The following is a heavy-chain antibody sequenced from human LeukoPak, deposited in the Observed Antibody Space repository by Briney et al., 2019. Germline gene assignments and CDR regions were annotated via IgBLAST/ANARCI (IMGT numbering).Heavy chain of an antibody. V-gene: IGHV1-18*04. D-gene: IGHD2-8*01. Sequence: ASVTVSFKSSGYMFTAHHIHWVRLAPGQGLEWMGWISAYNGNTNYSQKLQGRVTMTTDTSTSTAYMELRSLRSDDTAVYYCASLSFYAINWFDPWGQGTLVTVSS. CDR1: GYMFTAHH. CDR2: ISAYNGNT. J-gene: IGHJ5*02. CDR3: ASLSFYAINWFDP.